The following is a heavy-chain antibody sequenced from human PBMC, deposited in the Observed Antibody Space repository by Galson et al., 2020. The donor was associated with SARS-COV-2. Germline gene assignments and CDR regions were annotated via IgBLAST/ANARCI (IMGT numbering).Heavy chain of an antibody. CDR1: GFTFSNAW. J-gene: IGHJ6*02. Sequence: GGSLRLSCAASGFTFSNAWMNWVRQAPGKGLEWVGRIKSKTDGGTTDYAAPVKGRFTIPRDDSKNTLYLQMNSLNTEDTAVYYCTTEGHCSGGICYYYYYGMDVWGQGTTVTVSS. CDR2: IKSKTDGGTT. D-gene: IGHD2-15*01. CDR3: TTEGHCSGGICYYYYYGMDV. V-gene: IGHV3-15*07.